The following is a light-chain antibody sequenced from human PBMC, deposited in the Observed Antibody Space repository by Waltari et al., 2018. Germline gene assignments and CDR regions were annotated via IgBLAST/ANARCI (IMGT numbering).Light chain of an antibody. CDR1: QSVTNNY. Sequence: EFVLTQSPGTLSLSPGERATLSCRASQSVTNNYLAWYQQRPGQAPRLLISGASSRATGIPDRFSGSGSGTDFTLTISRLEPDDFAVYYCQQYGSSPALTFGGGTKVEIK. J-gene: IGKJ4*01. V-gene: IGKV3-20*01. CDR2: GAS. CDR3: QQYGSSPALT.